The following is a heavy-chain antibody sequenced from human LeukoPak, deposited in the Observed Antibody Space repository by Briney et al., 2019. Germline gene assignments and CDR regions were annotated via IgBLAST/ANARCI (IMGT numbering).Heavy chain of an antibody. V-gene: IGHV3-30*02. CDR1: GFIFSSYG. D-gene: IGHD3-9*01. CDR2: IRYDGSNA. J-gene: IGHJ4*02. Sequence: PGGSLRLSCAASGFIFSSYGMHWVRQAPSKGLEWLAFIRYDGSNAYYADSVKGRFTISRDNFRNTLYLQMNSLRAEDTAVYYCAKDLRHFDCSGNYLDYWGQGTLVTVSS. CDR3: AKDLRHFDCSGNYLDY.